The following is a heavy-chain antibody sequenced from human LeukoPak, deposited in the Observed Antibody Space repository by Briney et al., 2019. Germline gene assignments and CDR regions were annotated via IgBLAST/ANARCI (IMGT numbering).Heavy chain of an antibody. CDR3: ARASYSSGWYFDY. Sequence: GASVKVSCKASGGTFSSYAISWVRQALAQGLEWMGGFIPIIGTANYAQKFQGRVTITTDESTSTAYMELSSLRSEDTAVYYCARASYSSGWYFDYWGQGTLVTVSS. CDR1: GGTFSSYA. V-gene: IGHV1-69*05. D-gene: IGHD6-19*01. J-gene: IGHJ4*02. CDR2: FIPIIGTA.